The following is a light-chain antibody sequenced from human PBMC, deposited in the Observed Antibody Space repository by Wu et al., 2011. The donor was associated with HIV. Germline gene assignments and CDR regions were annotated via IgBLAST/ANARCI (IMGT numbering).Light chain of an antibody. Sequence: EIVLTQSPGTLSLSPGERAILSCRASQSVSSSYLAWYQQKPGQAPRLLIYGASSRATGIPDRFSGRGSGTDFTLTISSLESEDFAVYYCQYRTTFGQGTTTG. CDR2: GAS. J-gene: IGKJ5*01. V-gene: IGKV3-20*01. CDR3: QYRTT. CDR1: QSVSSSY.